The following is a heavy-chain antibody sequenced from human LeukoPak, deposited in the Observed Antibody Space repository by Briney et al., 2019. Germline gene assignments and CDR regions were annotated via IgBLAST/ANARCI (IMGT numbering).Heavy chain of an antibody. Sequence: PSETLSLTCTVSGGSISSSRYYWGWIRQPPGQGLEWIVSIYYSGNTYSNPSLKSRVTISVDTSKNQFSLKLSSVTAADTAVYYCARHSFYYDSSGSYYYFDYWGQGTLVTGSS. J-gene: IGHJ4*02. V-gene: IGHV4-39*01. CDR1: GGSISSSRYY. CDR3: ARHSFYYDSSGSYYYFDY. CDR2: IYYSGNT. D-gene: IGHD3-22*01.